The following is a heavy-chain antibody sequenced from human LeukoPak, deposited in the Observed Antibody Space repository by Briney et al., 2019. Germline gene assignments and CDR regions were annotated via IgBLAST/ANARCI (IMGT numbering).Heavy chain of an antibody. D-gene: IGHD3-22*01. J-gene: IGHJ5*02. CDR1: GFTFSSYA. Sequence: GGSLRLSCTASGFTFSSYAKSWVRQAPGKGLEWVSVIYSGGSTYYADSVKGRFTISRDNSKNTLYLQMNSLRAEDTAVYYCAGYYYDSSGFDPWGQGTLVTVSS. CDR3: AGYYYDSSGFDP. V-gene: IGHV3-66*01. CDR2: IYSGGST.